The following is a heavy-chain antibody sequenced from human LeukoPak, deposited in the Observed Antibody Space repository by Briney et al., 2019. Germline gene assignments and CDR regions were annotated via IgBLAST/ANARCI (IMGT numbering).Heavy chain of an antibody. J-gene: IGHJ4*02. Sequence: GGSLRLSCAASGLTFSSHWMSWVRQAPGKGLEWVSSISSSSSYIYYADSVKGRFTISRDNAKNSLYLQMNSLRAEDTAVYYCARGGGNILFDYWGQGTLVTVSS. D-gene: IGHD4-23*01. CDR3: ARGGGNILFDY. CDR2: ISSSSSYI. CDR1: GLTFSSHW. V-gene: IGHV3-21*01.